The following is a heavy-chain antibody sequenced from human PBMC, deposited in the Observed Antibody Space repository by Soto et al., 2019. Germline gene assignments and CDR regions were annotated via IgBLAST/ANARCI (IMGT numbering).Heavy chain of an antibody. CDR3: ARVRLGDPTRYFVY. Sequence: PGGSLRLSCAASGFTFSDHYMDWVRQAPGKGLECVGRIKNKDNSYSTQYAASVDGRFTISRDDSENSLFLQMNSLKTDDTALYYCARVRLGDPTRYFVYWGQGALVTVSS. CDR1: GFTFSDHY. D-gene: IGHD2-15*01. J-gene: IGHJ4*01. CDR2: IKNKDNSYST. V-gene: IGHV3-72*01.